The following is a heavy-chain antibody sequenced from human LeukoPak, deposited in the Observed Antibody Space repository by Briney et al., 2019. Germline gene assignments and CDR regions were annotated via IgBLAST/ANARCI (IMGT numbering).Heavy chain of an antibody. J-gene: IGHJ4*02. D-gene: IGHD3-22*01. Sequence: ASVKVSCKASGYTFTSYDINWVRQATGQGLEWMGWMNPNSGNTGYAQKFRGGVTMTRNTSISTAYMELSSLRSEDTAVYYCAREDYYYDSSGYPNWGQGTLVTVSS. CDR1: GYTFTSYD. V-gene: IGHV1-8*01. CDR3: AREDYYYDSSGYPN. CDR2: MNPNSGNT.